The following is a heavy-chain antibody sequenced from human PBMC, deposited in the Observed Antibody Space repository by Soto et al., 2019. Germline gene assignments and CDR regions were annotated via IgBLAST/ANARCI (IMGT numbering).Heavy chain of an antibody. V-gene: IGHV1-24*01. D-gene: IGHD6-6*01. CDR2: FDPEDGET. CDR3: ATGRPIAARPVDY. J-gene: IGHJ4*02. Sequence: ASAKVSCKVSGYTLTELSMHCVRQAPGKGLEWMGGFDPEDGETIYAQKFQGRVTMTEDTSTDTAYMELSSLRSEDTAVYYCATGRPIAARPVDYWGQGTPVTVSS. CDR1: GYTLTELS.